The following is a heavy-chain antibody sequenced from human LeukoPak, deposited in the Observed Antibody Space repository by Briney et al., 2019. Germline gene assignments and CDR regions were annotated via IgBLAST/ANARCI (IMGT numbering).Heavy chain of an antibody. CDR3: ARHYYGSGSYSVDFDY. CDR1: GGSLSNYY. J-gene: IGHJ4*02. CDR2: ISYSGST. Sequence: PSESLSLTCTVSGGSLSNYYWSWIRQPPGKGLEWIGFISYSGSTTYNPSLKSRVTISVDTSKSQFSLKLSSVTAADTAVYYCARHYYGSGSYSVDFDYWGQGTLVTASS. V-gene: IGHV4-59*08. D-gene: IGHD3-10*01.